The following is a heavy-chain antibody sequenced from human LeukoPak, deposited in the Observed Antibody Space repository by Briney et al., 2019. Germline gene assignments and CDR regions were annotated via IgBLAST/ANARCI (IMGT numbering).Heavy chain of an antibody. CDR3: ARNLWFGESSDAFDM. Sequence: ASVKVSCKASGYTFTGYYMHWVRQAPGQGLEWMGGINPHSGGTNYAQKFQGRVTMTRDTSISTAYMELSRLRSDDTAVYYCARNLWFGESSDAFDMWGQGTMVTVSS. J-gene: IGHJ3*02. CDR2: INPHSGGT. CDR1: GYTFTGYY. D-gene: IGHD3-10*01. V-gene: IGHV1-2*02.